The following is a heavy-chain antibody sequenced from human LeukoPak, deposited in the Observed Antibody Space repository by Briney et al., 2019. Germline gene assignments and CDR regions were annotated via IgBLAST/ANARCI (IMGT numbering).Heavy chain of an antibody. J-gene: IGHJ4*02. CDR2: ISYDGSNK. CDR3: AKERYYYDRSGTPDY. Sequence: PGGSLRLSCAASGYTFNSEGMHWVRQAPGKGLEWVAVISYDGSNKYYADSVKGRFTISRDNSKNTLYLQMNSLRAEDTAVYYCAKERYYYDRSGTPDYWGQGTLVTVSS. CDR1: GYTFNSEG. D-gene: IGHD3-22*01. V-gene: IGHV3-30*18.